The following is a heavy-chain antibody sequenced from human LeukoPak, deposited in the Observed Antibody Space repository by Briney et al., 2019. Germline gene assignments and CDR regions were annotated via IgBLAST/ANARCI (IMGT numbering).Heavy chain of an antibody. V-gene: IGHV4-34*01. Sequence: SETLSLTCAVYGGSFSGYYWSWIRQPPGKGLEWIGEINHSGSTNYNPSLKSRATISVDTSKNQFSLKLSSVTAADTAVYYCAREVTTISRIFDYWGQGTLVTVSS. D-gene: IGHD5-12*01. CDR3: AREVTTISRIFDY. CDR1: GGSFSGYY. J-gene: IGHJ4*02. CDR2: INHSGST.